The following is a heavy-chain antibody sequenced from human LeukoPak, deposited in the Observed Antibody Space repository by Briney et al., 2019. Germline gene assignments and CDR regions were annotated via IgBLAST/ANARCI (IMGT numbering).Heavy chain of an antibody. CDR1: GFTFSDYY. Sequence: GGSLRLSCAASGFTFSDYYMSWIRQAPGKGLKWVSYISSSGSTIYYADSVKGRFTISRDNAKNSLYLQMNSLRAEDTAVYYCARDSYDSSGYHAFDIWGQGTMLTVSS. CDR2: ISSSGSTI. V-gene: IGHV3-11*01. J-gene: IGHJ3*02. CDR3: ARDSYDSSGYHAFDI. D-gene: IGHD3-22*01.